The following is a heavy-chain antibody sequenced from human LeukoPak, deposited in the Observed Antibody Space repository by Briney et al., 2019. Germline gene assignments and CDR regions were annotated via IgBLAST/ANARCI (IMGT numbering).Heavy chain of an antibody. Sequence: SETLSLTCTVSGGSISSSSYYWGWIRQPPGKGLEWIGSIYYSGSTYYNPSLKSRVTISVDTSKNQFSLKLSSVTAADTAVYYCARDKDAFDIWGQGTMVTVSS. J-gene: IGHJ3*02. CDR3: ARDKDAFDI. V-gene: IGHV4-39*07. CDR1: GGSISSSSYY. CDR2: IYYSGST.